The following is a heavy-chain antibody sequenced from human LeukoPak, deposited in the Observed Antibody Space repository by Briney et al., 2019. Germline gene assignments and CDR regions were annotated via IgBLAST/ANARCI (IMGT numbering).Heavy chain of an antibody. CDR1: GGTFSSYG. CDR2: ISAYNGNT. CDR3: ARGRLDPSGSYYLLRYYFDY. D-gene: IGHD1-26*01. J-gene: IGHJ4*02. Sequence: ASVKVSCKASGGTFSSYGISWVRQAPGQGLEWMGWISAYNGNTNYAQKLQGRVTMTTDTSTSTAYMELRSLRSDDTAVYYCARGRLDPSGSYYLLRYYFDYWGQGTLVTVSS. V-gene: IGHV1-18*01.